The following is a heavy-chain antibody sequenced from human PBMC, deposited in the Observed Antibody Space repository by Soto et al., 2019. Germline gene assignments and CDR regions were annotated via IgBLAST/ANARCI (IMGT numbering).Heavy chain of an antibody. D-gene: IGHD6-19*01. Sequence: EVQLVESGRNLVQPGGSLRLSCAASGFRFSIYSMNWVRQAPGKGLEWSAYITSDTKTIKYADSVKGRFTISRDNDNNLVYLYMNSLRDEDTAVYYCARSVEGYFDYWGQGTVVTVSA. J-gene: IGHJ4*02. CDR2: ITSDTKTI. CDR1: GFRFSIYS. V-gene: IGHV3-48*02. CDR3: ARSVEGYFDY.